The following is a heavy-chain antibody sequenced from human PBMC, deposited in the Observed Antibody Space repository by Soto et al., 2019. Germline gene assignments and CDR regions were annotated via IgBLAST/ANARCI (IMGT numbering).Heavy chain of an antibody. J-gene: IGHJ4*02. CDR1: GFSFSEHY. V-gene: IGHV3-72*01. D-gene: IGHD3-10*01. CDR3: VTASGSTEGFTFAD. CDR2: TRNKANSFTT. Sequence: PGGSLRLSCAASGFSFSEHYMDWVRQAPGKGLEGVGRTRNKANSFTTEYAAAVKGRFTISGDDSKRSLYLQMNSLKTDDTAVYYCVTASGSTEGFTFADWGQGTLVTVSS.